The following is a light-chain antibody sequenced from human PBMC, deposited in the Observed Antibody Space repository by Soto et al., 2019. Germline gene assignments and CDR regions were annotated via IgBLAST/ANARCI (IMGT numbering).Light chain of an antibody. J-gene: IGKJ2*01. CDR1: QSILNW. CDR2: EAS. V-gene: IGKV1-5*03. CDR3: QQYNGKYT. Sequence: DIQMTQSPSTLSASVGDTVTITCRASQSILNWLAWYQQRPGKAPKLLIHEASSLETGVPSRFSGSGSGTEFTLTINSLQPEDSETYFCQQYNGKYTFGQGTKLEIK.